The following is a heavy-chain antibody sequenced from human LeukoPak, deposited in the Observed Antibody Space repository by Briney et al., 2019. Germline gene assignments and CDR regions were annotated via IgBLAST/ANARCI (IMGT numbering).Heavy chain of an antibody. J-gene: IGHJ4*02. V-gene: IGHV7-4-1*02. CDR3: AALAGTFHVDWFDY. Sequence: ASVKVSCKASGYTFTSYAMNWVRQAPGQGLEWMGWINTNTGNPTYAQGFTGRFVFSLDTSVSTAYLQISSLKAEDTAVYYCAALAGTFHVDWFDYWGQGTLVTVSS. CDR2: INTNTGNP. D-gene: IGHD6-19*01. CDR1: GYTFTSYA.